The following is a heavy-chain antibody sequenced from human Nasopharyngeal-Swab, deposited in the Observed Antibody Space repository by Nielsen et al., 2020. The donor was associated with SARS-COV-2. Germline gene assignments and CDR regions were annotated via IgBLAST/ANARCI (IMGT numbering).Heavy chain of an antibody. CDR3: AKDAGGYSSS. J-gene: IGHJ4*02. D-gene: IGHD6-13*01. CDR2: IRYDGSNK. V-gene: IGHV3-30*02. CDR1: GFTVTNNY. Sequence: GGSLRLSCAASGFTVTNNYMTWVRQAPGKGLEWVAFIRYDGSNKYYADSVKGRFTISRDNSKNTLYLQMNSLRAEDTAVYYCAKDAGGYSSSWGQGTLVTVSS.